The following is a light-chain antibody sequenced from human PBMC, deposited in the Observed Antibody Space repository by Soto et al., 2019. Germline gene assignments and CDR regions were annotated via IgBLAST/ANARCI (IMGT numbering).Light chain of an antibody. V-gene: IGKV3-15*01. J-gene: IGKJ1*01. CDR3: QQYNNLRT. CDR2: GAS. CDR1: QSVSSD. Sequence: EIVMTQSPATLSVSPGERATLSCRASQSVSSDLAWYQQKPGQAPRLLIYGASTRATGIPASFSGSGSGTEFTLTISSLQSEDFAVYYCQQYNNLRTFGQGTKVEIK.